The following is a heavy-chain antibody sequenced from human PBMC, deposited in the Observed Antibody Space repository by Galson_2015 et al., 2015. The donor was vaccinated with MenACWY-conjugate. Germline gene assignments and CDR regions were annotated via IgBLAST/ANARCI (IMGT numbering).Heavy chain of an antibody. CDR1: GFTLSHYW. Sequence: LRLSCAASGFTLSHYWMSWVRQAPGKGLEWVATIKDDGGERYFVDSVKGRFTTSREDAKNSLYLHMNTLRVEDTAVYYCGRVRKRGGGDYVDYWGQGTLVTVSS. CDR3: GRVRKRGGGDYVDY. D-gene: IGHD2-21*01. J-gene: IGHJ4*02. CDR2: IKDDGGER. V-gene: IGHV3-7*03.